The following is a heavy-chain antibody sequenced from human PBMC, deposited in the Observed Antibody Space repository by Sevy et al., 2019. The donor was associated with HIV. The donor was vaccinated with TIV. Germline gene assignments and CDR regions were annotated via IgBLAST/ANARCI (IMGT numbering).Heavy chain of an antibody. V-gene: IGHV3-21*01. CDR2: ISSSSSYI. J-gene: IGHJ4*02. Sequence: GGSLRLSCAASGFTFSSYSMNWVRQAPGKGLEWVSSISSSSSYIYHADSVKVRFTISRDNAKNSLYLQMNSLRAEDTAVYYCARMGATAQRYYFDSWGQRTLVTVSS. CDR3: ARMGATAQRYYFDS. D-gene: IGHD1-26*01. CDR1: GFTFSSYS.